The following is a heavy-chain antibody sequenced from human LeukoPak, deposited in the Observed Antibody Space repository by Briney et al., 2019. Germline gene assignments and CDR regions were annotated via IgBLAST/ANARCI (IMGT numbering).Heavy chain of an antibody. CDR1: GFTFSNYG. D-gene: IGHD3-22*01. J-gene: IGHJ5*02. Sequence: GGSLRLSCAASGFTFSNYGLHWVRQAPGKGLEWLAVMWFDGSHKYYADSVKGRFTISRDDVKKSLYLQMNSLRDEDTAVYYCVRQEYYYGSSGHSAWGQGTLVTVSS. CDR3: VRQEYYYGSSGHSA. V-gene: IGHV3-33*01. CDR2: MWFDGSHK.